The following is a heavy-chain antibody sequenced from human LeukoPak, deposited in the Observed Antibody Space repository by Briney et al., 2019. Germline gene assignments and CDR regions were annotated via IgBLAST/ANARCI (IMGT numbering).Heavy chain of an antibody. Sequence: GGSLRLSCAASGFTFSSYSMNWVRQAPGKGLEWVSSIGGSGVYTHYADSVRGRFTISRDNSQNMVYLQMNSLRAEDTAVYYCAKALAPYRGNDYWGQGTLVTVAS. CDR2: IGGSGVYT. D-gene: IGHD4-23*01. CDR1: GFTFSSYS. V-gene: IGHV3-23*01. J-gene: IGHJ4*02. CDR3: AKALAPYRGNDY.